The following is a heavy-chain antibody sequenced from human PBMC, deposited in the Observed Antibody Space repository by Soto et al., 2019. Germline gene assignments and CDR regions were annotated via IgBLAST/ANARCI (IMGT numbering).Heavy chain of an antibody. Sequence: QVQLQQWGAGLLKPSETLSLNCAVTGGSLSGYYWSWIRQPPGKGLEWIGEVKDGGHTNYSPSLRGRVTISSDTSNIQFSLRLNSVTAADTGVYYCARGQEGVVATHWDQGSLVTVSS. D-gene: IGHD5-12*01. CDR3: ARGQEGVVATH. CDR1: GGSLSGYY. J-gene: IGHJ4*02. V-gene: IGHV4-34*01. CDR2: VKDGGHT.